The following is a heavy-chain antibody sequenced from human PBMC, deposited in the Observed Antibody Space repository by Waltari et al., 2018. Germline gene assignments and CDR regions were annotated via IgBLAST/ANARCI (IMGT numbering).Heavy chain of an antibody. V-gene: IGHV1-2*02. CDR2: IKPNSGET. D-gene: IGHD1-1*01. Sequence: QVQLVQSGAEVGKPGASVKVSCQATGYSFSDYDIYWVRQAPGQGLEWMAWIKPNSGETKYAQKFQGRVTRTRDTSISPAYMELPRMTVDDTAVYYCARGNDLDFWGQGTIVTVSS. CDR1: GYSFSDYD. CDR3: ARGNDLDF. J-gene: IGHJ4*02.